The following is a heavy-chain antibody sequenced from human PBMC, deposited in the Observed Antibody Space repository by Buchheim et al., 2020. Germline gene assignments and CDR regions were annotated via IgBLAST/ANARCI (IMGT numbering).Heavy chain of an antibody. D-gene: IGHD1-26*01. J-gene: IGHJ4*02. CDR3: ARDIVGATDDY. CDR2: INHSGST. Sequence: QVQLQQWGAGLLKPSETLSLTCAVYGGSFSGYYWNWIRQPPGKGLEWIGEINHSGSTNYNPSLKSRVTISVDTSKNRFSLTLSSVTAADTAVYYCARDIVGATDDYWGQGTL. V-gene: IGHV4-34*01. CDR1: GGSFSGYY.